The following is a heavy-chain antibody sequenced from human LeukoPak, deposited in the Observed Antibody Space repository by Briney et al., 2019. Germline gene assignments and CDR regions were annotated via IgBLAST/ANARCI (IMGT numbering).Heavy chain of an antibody. J-gene: IGHJ3*02. CDR3: ARGGNAFDI. Sequence: SETLSLTCTVSGGSISTYYWSWIRQPPGKGLEWIGYIHYSGSTNYNPSLKSRVTISVDTSKNQFSLKLSSVTAADTAVYYCARGGNAFDIWGQGTMVTVSS. D-gene: IGHD1-26*01. CDR1: GGSISTYY. V-gene: IGHV4-59*12. CDR2: IHYSGST.